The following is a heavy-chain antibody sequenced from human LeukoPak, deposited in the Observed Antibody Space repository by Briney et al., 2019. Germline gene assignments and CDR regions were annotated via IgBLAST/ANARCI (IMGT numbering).Heavy chain of an antibody. Sequence: GGSLRLSCAASGFTFSSYGMHWVRQAPGKGLEWVAVIWYDGSNKYYADSVKGRFTISRDNSKNTLYLQMNSLRAEDTAVYYCARDLYYYDSRVFDYWGQGTLVTVPS. CDR1: GFTFSSYG. CDR2: IWYDGSNK. J-gene: IGHJ4*02. CDR3: ARDLYYYDSRVFDY. V-gene: IGHV3-33*01. D-gene: IGHD3-22*01.